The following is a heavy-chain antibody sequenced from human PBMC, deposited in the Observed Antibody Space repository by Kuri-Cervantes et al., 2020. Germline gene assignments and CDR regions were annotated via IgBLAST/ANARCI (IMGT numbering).Heavy chain of an antibody. J-gene: IGHJ4*02. D-gene: IGHD3-10*01. CDR2: ISYDGSNK. CDR3: AREPYGSGSYYFDY. Sequence: GESLKISCAASGFTFSSYAMHWVRQAPGKGLEWVAVISYDGSNKYYADSVKGRFTISRDNSKNTLYLQMNSLRAEDTAVYYCAREPYGSGSYYFDYWGQGTLVTVSS. V-gene: IGHV3-30*04. CDR1: GFTFSSYA.